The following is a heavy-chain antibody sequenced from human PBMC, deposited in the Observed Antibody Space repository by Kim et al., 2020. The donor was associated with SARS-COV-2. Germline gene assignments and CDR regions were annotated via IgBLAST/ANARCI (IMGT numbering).Heavy chain of an antibody. CDR3: AGLGELHAFDI. D-gene: IGHD1-26*01. CDR2: IYPGDSYT. CDR1: GYSFTSYW. V-gene: IGHV5-51*01. J-gene: IGHJ3*02. Sequence: GESLKISWKGSGYSFTSYWIGWVRQIHGKGLEWMGIIYPGDSYTRYSRSFQGQVTISDNKSISTAYLQWSSLKASDTAMYYCAGLGELHAFDIWGQGTMVTVSS.